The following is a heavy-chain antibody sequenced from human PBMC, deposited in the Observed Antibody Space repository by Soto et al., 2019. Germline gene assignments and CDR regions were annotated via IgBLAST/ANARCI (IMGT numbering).Heavy chain of an antibody. Sequence: GGSLRLSCAASGFTFSDYYMSWIRQAPGKGLEWISYISSNSNYKNHADSVRGRFTISRDNAKNSLYLQMNGLRAEDTAVYYCARATGYYHTSGSDSWGQGTLVTVYS. J-gene: IGHJ4*02. D-gene: IGHD3-22*01. CDR3: ARATGYYHTSGSDS. CDR1: GFTFSDYY. CDR2: ISSNSNYK. V-gene: IGHV3-11*06.